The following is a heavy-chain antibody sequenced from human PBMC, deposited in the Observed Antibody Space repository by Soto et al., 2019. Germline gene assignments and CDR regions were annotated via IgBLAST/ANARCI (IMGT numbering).Heavy chain of an antibody. J-gene: IGHJ6*02. CDR1: GLSFKNFA. CDR2: IWSDRSNK. V-gene: IGHV3-33*01. D-gene: IGHD3-22*01. Sequence: GETLKISCAASGLSFKNFALYWFRAAPGKGLEWGAIIWSDRSNKYYAASVKGRFAISRDNSKYTVYLQMNSLRAEDTAVYYCARGVYYDNSGHLYGMDVWGQGTTVTVSS. CDR3: ARGVYYDNSGHLYGMDV.